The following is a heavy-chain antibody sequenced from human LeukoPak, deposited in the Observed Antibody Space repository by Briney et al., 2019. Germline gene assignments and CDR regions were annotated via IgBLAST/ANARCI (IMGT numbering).Heavy chain of an antibody. CDR2: IIPILGIA. CDR3: ASVGDYYGHDY. V-gene: IGHV1-69*04. D-gene: IGHD1-26*01. CDR1: GGTFSSYA. J-gene: IGHJ4*02. Sequence: ASVKVSCKASGGTFSSYAISWVRQAPGQGLEWMGRIIPILGIANYAQKFQGRVTITADKSTSTAYMELSSLRSEDTAVYYCASVGDYYGHDYWGQGTLVTVSS.